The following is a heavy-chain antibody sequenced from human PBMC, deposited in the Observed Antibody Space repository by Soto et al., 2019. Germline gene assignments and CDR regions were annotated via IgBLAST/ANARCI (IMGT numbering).Heavy chain of an antibody. CDR2: ISYDGSNK. J-gene: IGHJ4*02. CDR3: ARDSAGAVADTSEFGY. D-gene: IGHD6-19*01. Sequence: QVQLVESGGGVVQPGRSLRLSCAASGFTFSSYAMHWVRQAPGKGLEWVAVISYDGSNKYYADSVKGRFTISRDNSKNTLYLQMNSLRAEDTAVYYYARDSAGAVADTSEFGYWGQGTLVTVSS. CDR1: GFTFSSYA. V-gene: IGHV3-30-3*01.